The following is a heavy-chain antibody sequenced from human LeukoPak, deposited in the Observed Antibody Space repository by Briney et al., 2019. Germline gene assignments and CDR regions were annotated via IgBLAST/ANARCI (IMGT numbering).Heavy chain of an antibody. V-gene: IGHV1-46*01. CDR2: INPSGGST. CDR1: GYTFTSYY. CDR3: ASSSSSWYNWFDP. Sequence: GASVKVSCKASGYTFTSYYMHWVRQAPGQGLEWMGIINPSGGSTSYAQKFQGRVTTTRDTSTSTVYMELSSLRSEDTAVYYCASSSSSWYNWFDPWGQGTLVTVSS. D-gene: IGHD6-13*01. J-gene: IGHJ5*02.